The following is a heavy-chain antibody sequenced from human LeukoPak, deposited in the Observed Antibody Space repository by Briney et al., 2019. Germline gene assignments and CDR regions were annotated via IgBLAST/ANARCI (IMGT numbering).Heavy chain of an antibody. CDR1: GGSISSGGYY. D-gene: IGHD5-12*01. Sequence: PSQTLSPTCTVSGGSISSGGYYWSWIRQHPGKGLEWIGYIYYSGSTYYNPSLKSRVTISVDTSKNQFSLKLSSVTAADTAVYYCARDRLTSGRYFDYWGQGTLVTVSS. V-gene: IGHV4-31*03. CDR3: ARDRLTSGRYFDY. CDR2: IYYSGST. J-gene: IGHJ4*02.